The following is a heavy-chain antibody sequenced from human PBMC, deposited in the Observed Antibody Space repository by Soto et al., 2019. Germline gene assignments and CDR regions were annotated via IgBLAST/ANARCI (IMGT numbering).Heavy chain of an antibody. Sequence: PSETLSLTCSVSGDSISNLDYFWAWIRQPPGQALEYIGYIYKSATTYYNPSFESRVAISVDTSKGQFSLNVTSVTAADTAVYFCARGRYCLTGRCFPNWFDSWGQGALVTVS. CDR3: ARGRYCLTGRCFPNWFDS. J-gene: IGHJ5*01. CDR2: IYKSATT. D-gene: IGHD7-27*01. V-gene: IGHV4-30-4*01. CDR1: GDSISNLDYF.